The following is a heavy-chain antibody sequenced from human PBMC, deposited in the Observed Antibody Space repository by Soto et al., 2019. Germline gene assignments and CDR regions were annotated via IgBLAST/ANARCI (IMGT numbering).Heavy chain of an antibody. D-gene: IGHD4-17*01. V-gene: IGHV1-46*03. CDR1: GYTFTSYY. J-gene: IGHJ4*02. CDR2: INPSGGST. CDR3: ASTDYGDFGWARDY. Sequence: QVQLVQSGAEVKKPGASVKVSCKASGYTFTSYYMHWVRQAPGQGLEWMGIINPSGGSTSYAQKFEGRVTRSRDTATSTVYLELSSRKSEDTAVYYCASTDYGDFGWARDYWGQGTLVTVSS.